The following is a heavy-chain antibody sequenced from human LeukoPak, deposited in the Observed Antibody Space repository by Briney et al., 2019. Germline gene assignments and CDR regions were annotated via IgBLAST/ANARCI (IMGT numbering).Heavy chain of an antibody. CDR2: IIPIFGTA. CDR3: ARVLGYCSSTSCQDNWFDP. J-gene: IGHJ5*02. V-gene: IGHV1-69*13. Sequence: SVKFSCKASGGTFSSYAISWVRQAPGQGLEWMGGIIPIFGTANYAQKFQGRVPITADESTSTAYMELSSLRSEDTAVYYCARVLGYCSSTSCQDNWFDPWGQGTLVTVSS. CDR1: GGTFSSYA. D-gene: IGHD2-2*01.